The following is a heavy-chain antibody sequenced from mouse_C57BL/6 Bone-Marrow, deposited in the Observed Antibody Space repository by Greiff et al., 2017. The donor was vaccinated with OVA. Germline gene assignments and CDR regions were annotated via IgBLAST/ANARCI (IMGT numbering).Heavy chain of an antibody. Sequence: EVQLQQSGPELVKPGASVKISCKASGYTFTDYYMNWVKQSHGKSLEWIGDINPNNGGTSYNQKFKGKATLTVDKSSSTAYMELRSLTSEDSAVYYCAIYSNSFLYYAMDYWGQGTSVTVAS. CDR2: INPNNGGT. CDR1: GYTFTDYY. CDR3: AIYSNSFLYYAMDY. V-gene: IGHV1-26*01. D-gene: IGHD2-5*01. J-gene: IGHJ4*01.